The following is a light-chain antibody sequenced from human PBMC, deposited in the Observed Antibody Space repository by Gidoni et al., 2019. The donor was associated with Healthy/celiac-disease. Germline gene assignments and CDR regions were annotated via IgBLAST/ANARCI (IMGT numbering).Light chain of an antibody. CDR2: KAS. J-gene: IGKJ1*01. CDR1: QSISSW. Sequence: DIQMTQSPSTLSASVGDRVTITCRARQSISSWLAWYQQKPGKDPKLLIYKASSFESGVPSRFSGSGSGTEFTLTISSLQPDDFATYYCQQYNSYSWTFGQGTKVEIK. V-gene: IGKV1-5*03. CDR3: QQYNSYSWT.